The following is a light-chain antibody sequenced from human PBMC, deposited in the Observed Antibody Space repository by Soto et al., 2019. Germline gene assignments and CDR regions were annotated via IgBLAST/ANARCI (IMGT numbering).Light chain of an antibody. J-gene: IGLJ2*01. CDR2: DNY. Sequence: QAVLTQPPSVSGAPGQRVTISCTGSSSNIGAGSDVYWYQQLPGTAPKLLISDNYNRPSVVPDRFSGSKSGTSASLAITGLQAEDAAYYYCQSSDSMLSVVFGGGTKLTVL. CDR3: QSSDSMLSVV. V-gene: IGLV1-40*01. CDR1: SSNIGAGSD.